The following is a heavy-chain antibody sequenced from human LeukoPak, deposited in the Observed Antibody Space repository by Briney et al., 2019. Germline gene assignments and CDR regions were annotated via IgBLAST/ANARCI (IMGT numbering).Heavy chain of an antibody. D-gene: IGHD3-22*01. CDR2: ISGSGGST. Sequence: GRSLGLSGTASGCTFIKYAMSAVPQTQRKGLEWVSAISGSGGSTYYEDSVKGRFTISRDNSKNTLYLQMNSLRAEDTAVYFCVRDRGYSTFDYWGQGTLVSVAS. CDR1: GCTFIKYA. J-gene: IGHJ4*02. CDR3: VRDRGYSTFDY. V-gene: IGHV3-23*01.